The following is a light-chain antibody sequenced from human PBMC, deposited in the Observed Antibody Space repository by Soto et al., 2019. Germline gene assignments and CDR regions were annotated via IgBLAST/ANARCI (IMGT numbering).Light chain of an antibody. CDR3: QHYYSYPWT. V-gene: IGKV1-8*01. J-gene: IGKJ1*01. CDR1: QGISSY. Sequence: AIRMTQSPSSFSASTGDRVTITCRASQGISSYLAWYQQKPGKAPKLLIYAASTLQSGVPSSFSGSGYGTDVTLTISCLQSEDFATYYCQHYYSYPWTFGQGTKVEIK. CDR2: AAS.